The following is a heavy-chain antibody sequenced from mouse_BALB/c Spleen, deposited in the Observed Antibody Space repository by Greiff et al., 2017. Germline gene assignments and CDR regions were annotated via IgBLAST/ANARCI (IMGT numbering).Heavy chain of an antibody. D-gene: IGHD2-3*01. CDR2: ISCYNGAT. CDR3: ARWHDGYPYYAMDY. J-gene: IGHJ4*01. V-gene: IGHV1S34*01. Sequence: LVKTGASVKISCKASGYSFTGYYMHWVKQSHGKSLEWIGYISCYNGATSYNQKFKGKATFTVDTSSSTAYMQFNSLTSEDSAVYYCARWHDGYPYYAMDYWGQGTSVTVSS. CDR1: GYSFTGYY.